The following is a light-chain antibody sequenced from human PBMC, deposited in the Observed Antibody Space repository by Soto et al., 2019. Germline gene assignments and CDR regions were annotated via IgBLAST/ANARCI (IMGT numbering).Light chain of an antibody. J-gene: IGKJ5*01. CDR3: QQYGSSHRST. CDR2: GAS. CDR1: QSVGRK. V-gene: IGKV3-20*01. Sequence: EILMTQSPATLSVSPGERATLSCRASQSVGRKLAWYQQKPGQAPRLLIYGASSRATGIPDSFSGSGSGTDFTLTISRLEHDDFAVYYCQQYGSSHRSTFGQGTRLEIK.